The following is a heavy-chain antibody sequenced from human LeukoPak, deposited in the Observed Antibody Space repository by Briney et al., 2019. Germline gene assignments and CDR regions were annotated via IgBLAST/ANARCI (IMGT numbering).Heavy chain of an antibody. Sequence: PGGSLRLSCAASGFTFSNYAMSWVRQAPGKGLEWVSAISYSGRTTYCADSVKGRFTISRDNSKNTLYLQMNSLRAEDTAVYYCAKVVTNYYGSGSPNWFDPWGQGTLVTVSS. J-gene: IGHJ5*02. CDR2: ISYSGRTT. D-gene: IGHD3-10*01. V-gene: IGHV3-23*01. CDR1: GFTFSNYA. CDR3: AKVVTNYYGSGSPNWFDP.